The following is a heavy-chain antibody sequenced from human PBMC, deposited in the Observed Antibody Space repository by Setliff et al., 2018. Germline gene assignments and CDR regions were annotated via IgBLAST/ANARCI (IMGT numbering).Heavy chain of an antibody. Sequence: ASVKVSCKASGYTFTTYGVAWVRQAPGQGLEWLGWISGYNGNTNYAQRFQGRVTTTIDTSTNTAYMELRSLRSDDTAVYYCATGTTVVPPHPNDAFDIWGQGTMVTVSS. CDR1: GYTFTTYG. D-gene: IGHD4-17*01. CDR3: ATGTTVVPPHPNDAFDI. V-gene: IGHV1-18*01. CDR2: ISGYNGNT. J-gene: IGHJ3*02.